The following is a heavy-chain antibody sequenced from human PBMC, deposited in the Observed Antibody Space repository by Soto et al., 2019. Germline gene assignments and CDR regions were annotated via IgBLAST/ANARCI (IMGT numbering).Heavy chain of an antibody. CDR3: AREAASDPSFYYHYMDV. Sequence: QEQLVQSGAEVKKPGAPVKVSCKASGYTFSNYNINWVRQASGQGLEWMGWMNPDSGNTGYAEKFQGRVTMTGNSSISTAYMELSGLRSEDTAVYYCAREAASDPSFYYHYMDVWGKGTTVTVSS. CDR2: MNPDSGNT. V-gene: IGHV1-8*01. D-gene: IGHD3-10*01. CDR1: GYTFSNYN. J-gene: IGHJ6*03.